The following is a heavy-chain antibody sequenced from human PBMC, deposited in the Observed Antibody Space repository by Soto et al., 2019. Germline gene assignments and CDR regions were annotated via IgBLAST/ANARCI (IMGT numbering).Heavy chain of an antibody. V-gene: IGHV4-39*01. D-gene: IGHD6-6*01. Sequence: EWIGSISYSGSTYYNPSLKSRVTISVGTSKNQFSLKLSSVTAADTAVYYCARLFSGYSSSSSYYYYGMDVWGQGTTVTVSS. J-gene: IGHJ6*02. CDR3: ARLFSGYSSSSSYYYYGMDV. CDR2: ISYSGST.